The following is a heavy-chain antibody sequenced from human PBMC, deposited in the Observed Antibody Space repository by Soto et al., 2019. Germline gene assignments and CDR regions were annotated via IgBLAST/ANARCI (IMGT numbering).Heavy chain of an antibody. CDR1: GFTFNDHY. J-gene: IGHJ4*02. CDR2: TRNKANSFST. V-gene: IGHV3-72*01. CDR3: TRGSCSIGGCQTPFVN. Sequence: GGSLRLSCAASGFTFNDHYMDWVRQAPGKGLEWVGRTRNKANSFSTEYAASVKGRFTISRDDSKNSMFLQMNSLNTEDTAVYFCTRGSCSIGGCQTPFVNWGQGTPVTVSS. D-gene: IGHD2-8*01.